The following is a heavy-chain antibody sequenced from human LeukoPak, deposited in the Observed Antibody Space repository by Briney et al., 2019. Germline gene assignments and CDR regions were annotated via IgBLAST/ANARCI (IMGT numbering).Heavy chain of an antibody. CDR3: ARDPNHYYDSSGYYGDY. CDR1: GYTFTNYT. J-gene: IGHJ4*02. Sequence: ASVKVSCKASGYTFTNYTMNWVRQAPGQGLEWMGWINTNTGNPTYAQGFTGRFVFSLDTSVSTAYLQISSLKAEDTAVYYCARDPNHYYDSSGYYGDYWGQGTLVTVSS. V-gene: IGHV7-4-1*02. D-gene: IGHD3-22*01. CDR2: INTNTGNP.